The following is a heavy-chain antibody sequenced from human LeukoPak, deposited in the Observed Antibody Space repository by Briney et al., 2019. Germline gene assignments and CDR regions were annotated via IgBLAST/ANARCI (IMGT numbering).Heavy chain of an antibody. CDR1: GGSISSGGYS. J-gene: IGHJ5*02. CDR3: ARVNDYDFWSGYYQHNNWFDP. V-gene: IGHV4-30-4*07. Sequence: SETLSLTCAVSGGSISSGGYSWSWIRQPPGKGLEWIGYIYYSGSTYYNPSLKSRVTISVDTSKNQFSLKLSSVTAADTAVYYCARVNDYDFWSGYYQHNNWFDPWGQGTLVTVSS. D-gene: IGHD3-3*01. CDR2: IYYSGST.